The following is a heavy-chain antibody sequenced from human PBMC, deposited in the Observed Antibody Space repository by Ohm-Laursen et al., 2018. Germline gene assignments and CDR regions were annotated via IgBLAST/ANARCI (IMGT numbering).Heavy chain of an antibody. V-gene: IGHV3-13*01. Sequence: SLRLSCAAPGFSFSTYTLNWVRQAPGKGLEWVSGIGTAGDTYYPGSVEGRFTISREDAKNSLYLQMNSLSPGDTAVYYCARGKFYYDSSGYYPPEYWGRGTLVTVSS. CDR1: GFSFSTYT. CDR2: IGTAGDT. J-gene: IGHJ4*02. CDR3: ARGKFYYDSSGYYPPEY. D-gene: IGHD3-22*01.